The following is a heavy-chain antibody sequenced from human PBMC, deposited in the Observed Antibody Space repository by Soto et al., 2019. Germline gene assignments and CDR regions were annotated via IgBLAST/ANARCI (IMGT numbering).Heavy chain of an antibody. CDR1: GFTFSGSA. J-gene: IGHJ5*02. Sequence: GESLKISCAASGFTFSGSAMHWVRQASGKGLEWVGRIRSKANSYATAYAASVKGRFTISRDDSKNTAYLQMNSLKTEDTAVYYCTRGAIAVAGTGWFDPWGQGTLVTVSS. D-gene: IGHD6-19*01. CDR2: IRSKANSYAT. V-gene: IGHV3-73*01. CDR3: TRGAIAVAGTGWFDP.